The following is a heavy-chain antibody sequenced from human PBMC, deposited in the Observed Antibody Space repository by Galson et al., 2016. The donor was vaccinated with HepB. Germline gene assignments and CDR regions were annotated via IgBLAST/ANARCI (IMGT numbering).Heavy chain of an antibody. Sequence: SLRLSCAGSGFTFTNAWMSWVRQAPGKGLEWVGRIKSKTDDDATDYAAPVKGRFTISRDDSKNTLYLQMNSLKTEDSAVYFCSTAEPCTSNWKDADYSGVVDYWGQGTLVTVSS. D-gene: IGHD1-1*01. CDR1: GFTFTNAW. CDR3: STAEPCTSNWKDADYSGVVDY. V-gene: IGHV3-15*01. J-gene: IGHJ4*02. CDR2: IKSKTDDDAT.